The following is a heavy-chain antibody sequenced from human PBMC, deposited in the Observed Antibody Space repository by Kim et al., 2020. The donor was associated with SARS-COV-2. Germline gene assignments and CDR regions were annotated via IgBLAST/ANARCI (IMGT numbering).Heavy chain of an antibody. J-gene: IGHJ4*02. CDR1: GFTLITDH. CDR2: TYNTGST. CDR3: ARVWELAFDH. V-gene: IGHV3-53*01. D-gene: IGHD1-26*01. Sequence: GGSLRLSCAASGFTLITDHMSWVRQTPGKGLEWVAVTYNTGSTYYADSVEGRFTISRDNSKNMIYLQMNSRRADDTAVYYCARVWELAFDHWGQGSLVTVSS.